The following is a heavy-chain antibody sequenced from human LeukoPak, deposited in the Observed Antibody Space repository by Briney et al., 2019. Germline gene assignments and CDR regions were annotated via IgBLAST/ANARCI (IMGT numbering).Heavy chain of an antibody. D-gene: IGHD3-22*01. Sequence: PGGSLRLSCAASGFTFSSYGMHWVRQAPGKGLEWVAVISYDGSNKYYADSVKGRFTISRDNSKNTLYLQMNSLRAEDTAVYYCAKSQYSSGYYYVVDYWGQGTLVTVSS. J-gene: IGHJ4*02. V-gene: IGHV3-30*18. CDR1: GFTFSSYG. CDR3: AKSQYSSGYYYVVDY. CDR2: ISYDGSNK.